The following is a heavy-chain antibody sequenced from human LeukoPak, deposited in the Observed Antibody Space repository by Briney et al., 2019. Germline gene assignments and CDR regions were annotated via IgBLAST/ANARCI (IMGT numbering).Heavy chain of an antibody. D-gene: IGHD6-13*01. Sequence: GGSLRLSCAASGFTFSSYGMHGVRQAPGKGLEWVAVIWYDGSNKYYADSVKGRFTISRDNSKNTLYLQMNSLRAEDTAVYYCAKARYSSSWYAPDDAFDIWGQGRMVTV. CDR2: IWYDGSNK. CDR1: GFTFSSYG. CDR3: AKARYSSSWYAPDDAFDI. J-gene: IGHJ3*02. V-gene: IGHV3-33*06.